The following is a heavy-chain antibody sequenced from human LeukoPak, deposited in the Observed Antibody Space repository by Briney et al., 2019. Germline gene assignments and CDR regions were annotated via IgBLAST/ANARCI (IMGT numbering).Heavy chain of an antibody. CDR2: ISSGGSTI. J-gene: IGHJ6*02. Sequence: PGGSLRLSCAASGFTFSNYEMNWVRQAPGKGLEWVSYISSGGSTIYFADSVRGRFTISRDNAKNSLYLQMNSLGADDTALYYCAREESGMDLWGQGTTVTVSS. V-gene: IGHV3-48*03. CDR1: GFTFSNYE. CDR3: AREESGMDL.